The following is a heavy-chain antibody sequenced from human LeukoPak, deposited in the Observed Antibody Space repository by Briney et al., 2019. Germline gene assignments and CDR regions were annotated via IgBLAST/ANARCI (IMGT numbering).Heavy chain of an antibody. V-gene: IGHV4-39*02. CDR2: IYYTGSS. J-gene: IGHJ4*02. CDR3: ARGPQGVTRPEY. Sequence: SETLSLTCTVSGGSISSSTYFWGWIRQPPGKGLEWIGTIYYTGSSYYNPSLKSRVTISVDTSKNHFSLKGRSVTAADTAVYYCARGPQGVTRPEYWGQGTLVTVSS. D-gene: IGHD4-17*01. CDR1: GGSISSSTYF.